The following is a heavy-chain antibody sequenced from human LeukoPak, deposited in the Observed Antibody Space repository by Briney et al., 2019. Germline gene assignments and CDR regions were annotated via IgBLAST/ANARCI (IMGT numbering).Heavy chain of an antibody. CDR2: IYYSGST. CDR3: ARDSHYYDSSGYFQGFDY. J-gene: IGHJ4*02. CDR1: GGSISSSDYY. D-gene: IGHD3-22*01. Sequence: SQTLSLTCTVSGGSISSSDYYWSWIRQPPGKGLEWIGYIYYSGSTYYNPSLKSRVTISVDTSKNQFSLKLSSVTAADTAVYYCARDSHYYDSSGYFQGFDYWGQGTLVTVSS. V-gene: IGHV4-30-4*08.